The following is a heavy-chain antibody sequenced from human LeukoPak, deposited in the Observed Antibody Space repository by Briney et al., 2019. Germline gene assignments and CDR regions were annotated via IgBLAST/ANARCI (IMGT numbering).Heavy chain of an antibody. Sequence: GGSLRLSCAASGFTFSSHALSWVRQAPGKGLEWVSAISGSGGSTYYADSVKGRFTISRDNSKNTLYLQMNSLRAEDTAVYYCARDAVYGDYYENYWGQGTLVTVSS. J-gene: IGHJ4*02. D-gene: IGHD4-17*01. CDR2: ISGSGGST. V-gene: IGHV3-23*01. CDR3: ARDAVYGDYYENY. CDR1: GFTFSSHA.